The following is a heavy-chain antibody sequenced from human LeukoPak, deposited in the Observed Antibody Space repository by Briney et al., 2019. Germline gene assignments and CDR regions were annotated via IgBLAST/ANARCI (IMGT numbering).Heavy chain of an antibody. CDR1: GFTLSSFA. CDR2: ITSGGTT. Sequence: GGSLRHSCAASGFTLSSFAMSSVRQAPGKGLEWVSAITSGGTTYYADSVKGRFTIPRDNSKNTLYLQMNSLRAEDTAVYYCGRDMVRGRASDAFDIWGQGTMVTVSS. CDR3: GRDMVRGRASDAFDI. V-gene: IGHV3-23*01. J-gene: IGHJ3*02. D-gene: IGHD3-10*01.